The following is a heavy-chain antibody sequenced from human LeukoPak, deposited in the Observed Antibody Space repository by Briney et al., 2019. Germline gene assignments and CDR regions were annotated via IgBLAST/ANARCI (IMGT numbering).Heavy chain of an antibody. Sequence: SETLSLTCAVYGGSFSGYYWSWIRQPPGKGLEWIGEINHSGSTNYNPSLKSRVTISVDTSKNQFSLKLGSVTAADTAVYYCARWPQGYFDLWGRGTLVTVSS. CDR2: INHSGST. J-gene: IGHJ2*01. CDR1: GGSFSGYY. V-gene: IGHV4-34*01. CDR3: ARWPQGYFDL.